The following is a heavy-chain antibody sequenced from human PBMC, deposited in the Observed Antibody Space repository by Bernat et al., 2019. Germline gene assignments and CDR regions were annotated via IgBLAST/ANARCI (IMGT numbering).Heavy chain of an antibody. CDR1: GFTFSSYS. D-gene: IGHD3-10*01. CDR3: ARDGESGAFDI. Sequence: EVQLVESGGGLVKPGGSLRLSCAASGFTFSSYSMNWVRQAPGKGLEWVSSISSSSSYIYYADSVKDRFTISRDNAKNSLYLQMNSLRAEDTAVYYCARDGESGAFDIWGQGTMVTVSS. V-gene: IGHV3-21*01. J-gene: IGHJ3*02. CDR2: ISSSSSYI.